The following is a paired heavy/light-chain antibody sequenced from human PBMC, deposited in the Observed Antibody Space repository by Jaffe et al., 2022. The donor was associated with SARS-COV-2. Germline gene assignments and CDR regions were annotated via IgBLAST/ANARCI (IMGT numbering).Heavy chain of an antibody. CDR1: GYSFTTYG. Sequence: QVQLVQSGAEMKKPGASVRVSCEASGYSFTTYGITWVRQAPGQGLEWMGWISPYNGHTNYAEKFQGRVTMTADTSTSTVHMDLRSLRSDDTAVYYCASFTIVRGIVMRGDDFDIWGQGTMVTVSS. CDR2: ISPYNGHT. J-gene: IGHJ3*02. CDR3: ASFTIVRGIVMRGDDFDI. V-gene: IGHV1-18*01. D-gene: IGHD3-10*01.
Light chain of an antibody. J-gene: IGLJ3*02. CDR3: QTYDGSMWV. V-gene: IGLV6-57*01. CDR1: SGSIASNY. Sequence: NFMLTQPHSVSESPGKTVTISCTRSSGSIASNYVQWYQQRPGSSPTSVIYDDYKRPSGVPDRFSGSIDSSSNSASLTISGLKTDDEADYYCQTYDGSMWVFGGGTKLTVL. CDR2: DDY.